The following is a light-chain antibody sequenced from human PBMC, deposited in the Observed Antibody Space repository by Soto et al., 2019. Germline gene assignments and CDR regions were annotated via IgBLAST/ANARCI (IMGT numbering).Light chain of an antibody. CDR3: ETWDSDTRV. CDR1: SGHSSYI. CDR2: LEGSGSY. J-gene: IGLJ3*02. Sequence: QSMLTQSSSASAALGSSVKLTCTLSSGHSSYIIAWHQQQPGKAPRYLMKLEGSGSYNKGSGVPDRFSGSGSGADRYLTISNLQFEDEADYYCETWDSDTRVFGGGTKLTVL. V-gene: IGLV4-60*02.